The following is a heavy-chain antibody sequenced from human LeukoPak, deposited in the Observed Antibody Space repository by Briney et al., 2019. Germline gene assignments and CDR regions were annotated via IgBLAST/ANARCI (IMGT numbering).Heavy chain of an antibody. CDR3: VIADYDKAFDI. J-gene: IGHJ3*02. D-gene: IGHD4-17*01. Sequence: SETLCLTFTVSGGSITTSGYYWSWIRQHPGKSLEWIWYIYYSSSTAYKPYLKSRFTMSVDTSKNQFSLKLSSVTAADTAVYFCVIADYDKAFDIWGQGTMVTVSS. V-gene: IGHV4-31*03. CDR2: IYYSSST. CDR1: GGSITTSGYY.